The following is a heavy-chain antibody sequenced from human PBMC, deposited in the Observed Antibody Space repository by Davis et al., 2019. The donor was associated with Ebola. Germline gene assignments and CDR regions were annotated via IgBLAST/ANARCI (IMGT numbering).Heavy chain of an antibody. V-gene: IGHV1-18*01. CDR2: ISAYNGNT. Sequence: AASVKVSCKASGYTFTSYDINWVRQATGQGLEWMGWISAYNGNTNYAQKLQGRVTMTTDTSTSTAYMELSSLRSEDTAVYYCARHLRYSSSSGYYYYYGMDVWGQGTTVTVSS. J-gene: IGHJ6*02. D-gene: IGHD6-6*01. CDR3: ARHLRYSSSSGYYYYYGMDV. CDR1: GYTFTSYD.